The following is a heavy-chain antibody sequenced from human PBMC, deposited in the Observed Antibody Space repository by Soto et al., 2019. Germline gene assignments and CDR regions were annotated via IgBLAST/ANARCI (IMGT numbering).Heavy chain of an antibody. J-gene: IGHJ6*03. Sequence: EVQLVESGGGLVQPGGSLRLSCAASGFTFSSYWMHWVRQAPGKGLVWVSRINSDGSSTSYADSVKGRFTISRDNAKNTLYRQMNSLRAEDTAVYYCAREGYCSGGSCSNEDYYYYYMDVWGKGTTVTVSS. D-gene: IGHD2-15*01. CDR3: AREGYCSGGSCSNEDYYYYYMDV. CDR2: INSDGSST. CDR1: GFTFSSYW. V-gene: IGHV3-74*01.